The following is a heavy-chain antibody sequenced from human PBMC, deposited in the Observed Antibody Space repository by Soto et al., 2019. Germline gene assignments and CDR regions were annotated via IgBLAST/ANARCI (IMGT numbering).Heavy chain of an antibody. J-gene: IGHJ5*02. Sequence: SETLALTCDVYGGSFSGYYWSWIRQSPGKGLEWIGQIKHSGGTNYNPLLKSRVTISVDTPRNQFSLKLSSVTAADTAVYFCARTYYYRSGTYFAWFDPWGQGTLVTVSS. V-gene: IGHV4-34*01. CDR3: ARTYYYRSGTYFAWFDP. D-gene: IGHD3-10*01. CDR1: GGSFSGYY. CDR2: IKHSGGT.